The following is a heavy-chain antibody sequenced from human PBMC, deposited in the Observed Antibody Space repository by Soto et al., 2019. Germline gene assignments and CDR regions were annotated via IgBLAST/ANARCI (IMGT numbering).Heavy chain of an antibody. CDR2: ITSGGST. J-gene: IGHJ4*02. Sequence: EVQLLESGGGLVQPGGSLRLSCAASGFTFSGFAMSWVRQPPGKGLEWVSVITSGGSTYYADSVRVRFTISRDNSKDTLYLQMSSLRAEDTAVYFCARRRGYSSSWYYFDSWGQGTLVTVSS. D-gene: IGHD6-13*01. V-gene: IGHV3-23*01. CDR3: ARRRGYSSSWYYFDS. CDR1: GFTFSGFA.